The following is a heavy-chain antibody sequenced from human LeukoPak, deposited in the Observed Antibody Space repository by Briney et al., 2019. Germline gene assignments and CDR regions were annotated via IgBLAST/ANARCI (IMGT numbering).Heavy chain of an antibody. D-gene: IGHD3-10*01. Sequence: QPGGSLRLSCAASGFIFSSYSMNWVRQAPGKGLEWVSYISSSSNPRFYADSVRGRFTISRDNAKNSLSLEMNSLRAEDTAVYYCAKDARKGGSGSYSYFDYWGQGTLVTVSS. V-gene: IGHV3-48*04. CDR1: GFIFSSYS. CDR3: AKDARKGGSGSYSYFDY. J-gene: IGHJ4*02. CDR2: ISSSSNPR.